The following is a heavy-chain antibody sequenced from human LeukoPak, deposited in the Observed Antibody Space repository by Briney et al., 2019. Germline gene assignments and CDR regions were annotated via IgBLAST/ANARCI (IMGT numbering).Heavy chain of an antibody. D-gene: IGHD6-13*01. CDR2: ISGSGGTT. CDR3: AKEQLIPYYSDY. J-gene: IGHJ4*02. CDR1: GFTFSSYV. Sequence: PGGSLRLSCAASGFTFSSYVMSWVRQAPGKGLEWASAISGSGGTTYYADSVKGRFTISRDNSKNTLFLQMNSLRAEDTAVYYCAKEQLIPYYSDYWGQGTVVTVSS. V-gene: IGHV3-23*01.